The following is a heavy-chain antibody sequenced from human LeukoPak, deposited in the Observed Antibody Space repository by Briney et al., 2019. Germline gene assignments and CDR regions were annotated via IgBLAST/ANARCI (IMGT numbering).Heavy chain of an antibody. CDR2: IIPIFGTA. D-gene: IGHD3-10*01. CDR1: GGTFSSYA. J-gene: IGHJ5*02. CDR3: ARDVSYGSEPNWFYP. Sequence: SVKVSCKASGGTFSSYAISWVRQAPGQGLEWMGGIIPIFGTANYAQKFKGRVMITAHEYTSTAYKALRSPRSEVTARYYCARDVSYGSEPNWFYPWGQGTLASDCS. V-gene: IGHV1-69*13.